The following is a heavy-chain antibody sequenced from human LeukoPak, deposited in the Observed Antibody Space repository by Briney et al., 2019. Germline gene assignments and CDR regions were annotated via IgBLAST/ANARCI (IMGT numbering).Heavy chain of an antibody. CDR2: INPNSGGT. V-gene: IGHV1-2*02. CDR1: GYTFTSYY. D-gene: IGHD3-10*01. Sequence: ASVKVSCKASGYTFTSYYMHWVRQAPGQGLEWMGWINPNSGGTHYAQKFQGRVTMTRDTSTSTVYMELNSLRSDDTAVYSCARAGFRSSFDYWGQGTLVTISS. CDR3: ARAGFRSSFDY. J-gene: IGHJ4*02.